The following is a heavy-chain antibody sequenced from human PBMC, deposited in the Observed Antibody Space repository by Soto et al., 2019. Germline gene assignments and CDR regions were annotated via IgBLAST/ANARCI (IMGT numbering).Heavy chain of an antibody. D-gene: IGHD4-4*01. CDR2: ISSSSSTI. CDR3: ARLTTVTPYYYYYYGMDV. V-gene: IGHV3-48*02. Sequence: EVQLVESGGGLVQPGGSLRLSCAASGFTFSSYSMNWVCQAPGKGLEWVSYISSSSSTIYYADSVKGRFTISRDNAKNSLYLQMNSLRDEDTAVYYCARLTTVTPYYYYYYGMDVWGQGTTVTVSS. CDR1: GFTFSSYS. J-gene: IGHJ6*02.